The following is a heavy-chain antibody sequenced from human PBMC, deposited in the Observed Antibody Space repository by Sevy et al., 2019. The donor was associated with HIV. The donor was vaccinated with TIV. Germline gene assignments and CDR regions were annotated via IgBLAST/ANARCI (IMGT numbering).Heavy chain of an antibody. Sequence: GGSLRLSCAASGFTFSSYAMHWVRQAPGKGLEWVAVISYDGSNKYYADSVKGRFTISRDNSKNMLYLQMNSLRAEDTAVYYCARGPPRIAVAAYYFDYWGQGTLVTVSS. V-gene: IGHV3-30-3*01. CDR1: GFTFSSYA. J-gene: IGHJ4*02. CDR2: ISYDGSNK. CDR3: ARGPPRIAVAAYYFDY. D-gene: IGHD6-19*01.